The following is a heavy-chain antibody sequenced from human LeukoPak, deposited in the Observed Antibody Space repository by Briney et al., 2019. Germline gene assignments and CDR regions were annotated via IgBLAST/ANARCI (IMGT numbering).Heavy chain of an antibody. V-gene: IGHV4-31*03. CDR2: IYYSGST. Sequence: PSETLSLTCTVSGGSISSGAYSWSWIRQHPGKGLERIGYIYYSGSTYYSPSLKSRVTISVDTSKNQFSLKLSSVTAADTAVYYCARGRVNWFDPWGQGTLVTVSS. CDR3: ARGRVNWFDP. J-gene: IGHJ5*02. CDR1: GGSISSGAYS. D-gene: IGHD3-3*01.